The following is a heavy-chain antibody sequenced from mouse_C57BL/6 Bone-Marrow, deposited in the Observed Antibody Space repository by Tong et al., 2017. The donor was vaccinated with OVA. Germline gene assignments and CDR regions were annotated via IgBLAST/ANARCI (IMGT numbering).Heavy chain of an antibody. CDR1: GYTFTSYW. Sequence: VQLQESGTELVKPGASVKLSCKASGYTFTSYWMHWVKQRPGQGLEWIGNINPSNGGTNYNEKFKSKATLTVDKSYSTAYMQLSSLTAEDSAVYYCARQDDYPYYAMDYWGQGTSVTVSS. D-gene: IGHD2-4*01. J-gene: IGHJ4*01. CDR3: ARQDDYPYYAMDY. V-gene: IGHV1-53*01. CDR2: INPSNGGT.